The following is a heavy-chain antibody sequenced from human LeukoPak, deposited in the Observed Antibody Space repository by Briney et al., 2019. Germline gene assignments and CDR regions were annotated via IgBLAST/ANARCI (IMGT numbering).Heavy chain of an antibody. CDR2: INPNSGGT. CDR3: CRVPAAISYYFDY. Sequence: ASVKVSCKASGYTFTGYYMHWVRQAPGQGLEWMGWINPNSGGTNYAQKFQGRVTMTRDTSISTAYMELSRLRSDDTAVYYCCRVPAAISYYFDYWGQGTLVTVSS. CDR1: GYTFTGYY. D-gene: IGHD2-2*01. V-gene: IGHV1-2*02. J-gene: IGHJ4*02.